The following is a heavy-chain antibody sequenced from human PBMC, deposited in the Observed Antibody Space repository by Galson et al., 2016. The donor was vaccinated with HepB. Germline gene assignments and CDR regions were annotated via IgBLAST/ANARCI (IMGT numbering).Heavy chain of an antibody. J-gene: IGHJ1*01. CDR1: GFTLSNSA. CDR3: AVRYSSIWYFQH. Sequence: SLRISCAASGFTLSNSAMSWVRQAPGKGLGWVSAMSDSGGGTYYADSVKGRFTITRDNSKNPLYLHMNSLGAEDTAIYYCAVRYSSIWYFQHWGRGTLVSVSS. D-gene: IGHD6-13*01. V-gene: IGHV3-23*01. CDR2: MSDSGGGT.